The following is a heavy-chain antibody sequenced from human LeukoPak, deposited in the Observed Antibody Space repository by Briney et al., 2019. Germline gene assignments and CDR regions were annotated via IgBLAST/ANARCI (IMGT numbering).Heavy chain of an antibody. CDR1: GFTFNNYA. V-gene: IGHV3-23*01. CDR3: ANEIRPNDY. Sequence: GGSLRLSCAASGFTFNNYAMNWVRQAPGKGLEWVSAISISGSKTYYADSVKGRFTISRDNSKNTLYLQMNSLRAEDTAVYYCANEIRPNDYWGQGTQVTVSS. D-gene: IGHD4-17*01. CDR2: ISISGSKT. J-gene: IGHJ4*02.